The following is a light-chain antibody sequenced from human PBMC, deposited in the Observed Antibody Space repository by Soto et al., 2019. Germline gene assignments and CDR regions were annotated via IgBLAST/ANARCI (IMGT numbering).Light chain of an antibody. Sequence: IVLTQHPRTLDLSAGERAHLSCRASQTVSIPHLAWSQHKPGQAPRLVVYGASSRATGIPERFSGIGSGTEFTLTISRLEPEYFAVYYCQHYGSSPTWTFGQGTKVDIK. J-gene: IGKJ1*01. CDR3: QHYGSSPTWT. CDR1: QTVSIPH. V-gene: IGKV3-20*01. CDR2: GAS.